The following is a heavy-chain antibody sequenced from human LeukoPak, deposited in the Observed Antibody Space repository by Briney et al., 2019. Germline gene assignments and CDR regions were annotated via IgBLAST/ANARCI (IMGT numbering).Heavy chain of an antibody. CDR3: ARDLGYGDSLPFDY. V-gene: IGHV1-8*01. J-gene: IGHJ4*02. CDR2: MNPNSGNT. CDR1: GYTFTSYD. D-gene: IGHD4-17*01. Sequence: ASVKVSCKASGYTFTSYDINWVRQATGQGLEWMGWMNPNSGNTGYAQKFQGRVTMTRNTSISTAYMELSSLRSEDTAVYYCARDLGYGDSLPFDYWGREPWSPSPQ.